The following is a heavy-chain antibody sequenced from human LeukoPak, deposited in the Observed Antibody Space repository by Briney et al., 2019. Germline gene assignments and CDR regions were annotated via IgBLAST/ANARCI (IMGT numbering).Heavy chain of an antibody. V-gene: IGHV1-3*01. CDR1: GYTFTNYA. J-gene: IGHJ4*02. CDR3: ARDRDSGYDRNYFDY. D-gene: IGHD5-12*01. Sequence: GASVKVSCKASGYTFTNYAMHWVRQAPGQRLEWMGWINAGNGNTKYSQKFQGRVTITRDTSASTAYMELSSLRSEDTAVYYCARDRDSGYDRNYFDYWGQGTLVTVSS. CDR2: INAGNGNT.